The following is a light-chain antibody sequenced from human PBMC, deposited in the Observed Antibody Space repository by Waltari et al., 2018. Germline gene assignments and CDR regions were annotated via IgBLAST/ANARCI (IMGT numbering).Light chain of an antibody. J-gene: IGKJ3*01. CDR2: WAS. CDR1: QSIFYSSNNKNY. Sequence: DIVMTQSPDSLAVSLGERVSINCKSSQSIFYSSNNKNYLAWYQQKPGQPPKLLIYWASSREFGVPKRFSGSGSGTDFTLTISSLEAEDVAIYYCQQYYSMPLTFGPGTTEEI. V-gene: IGKV4-1*01. CDR3: QQYYSMPLT.